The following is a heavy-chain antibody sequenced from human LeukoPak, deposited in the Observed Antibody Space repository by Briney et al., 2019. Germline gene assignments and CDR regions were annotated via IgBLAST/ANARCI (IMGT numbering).Heavy chain of an antibody. J-gene: IGHJ3*01. CDR2: ISGYNGNT. V-gene: IGHV1-18*01. CDR1: GYTFRDYG. CDR3: ARQNGYDVEDF. Sequence: ASVKVSCKASGYTFRDYGISWVRQAPGQGLEWMGWISGYNGNTNYTQKLRGRVTVTTDTSTSTAYMELRSLRSDDTAVYYCARQNGYDVEDFWGQGTMVTVSS. D-gene: IGHD5-12*01.